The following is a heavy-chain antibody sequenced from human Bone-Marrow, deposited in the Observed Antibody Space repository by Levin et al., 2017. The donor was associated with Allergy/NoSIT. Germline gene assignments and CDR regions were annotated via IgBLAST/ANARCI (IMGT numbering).Heavy chain of an antibody. V-gene: IGHV3-30-3*01. CDR3: ARAEWELLDH. CDR2: ISYDGSNK. Sequence: GESLKISCEASGFVFSTSAMHWVRQAPGKGLEWVARISYDGSNKYYADSVMGRFTISRDNSKNTLYLQMNSLRVDDTAVYSCARAEWELLDHWGQGTLVTVSS. D-gene: IGHD1-26*01. J-gene: IGHJ4*02. CDR1: GFVFSTSA.